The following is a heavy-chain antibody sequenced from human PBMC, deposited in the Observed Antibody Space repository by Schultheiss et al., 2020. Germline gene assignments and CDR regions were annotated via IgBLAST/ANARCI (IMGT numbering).Heavy chain of an antibody. V-gene: IGHV3-23*01. J-gene: IGHJ5*02. D-gene: IGHD5-24*01. CDR2: ISGSGGST. Sequence: GESLKISCAASGFTFSSYAMSWVRQAPGKGLEWVSAISGSGGSTYYADSVKGRFTISRDNSKNTLYLQMNSLRAEDTAVYYCAKAGGYKDLSSWFDPWGQGTLVTVSS. CDR3: AKAGGYKDLSSWFDP. CDR1: GFTFSSYA.